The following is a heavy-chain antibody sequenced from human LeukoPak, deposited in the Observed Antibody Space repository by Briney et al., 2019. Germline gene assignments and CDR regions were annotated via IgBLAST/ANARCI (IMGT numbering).Heavy chain of an antibody. D-gene: IGHD2-15*01. J-gene: IGHJ5*02. CDR3: AREYCSGGSCYGGGWFDP. V-gene: IGHV1-18*01. CDR1: GYTFTSYG. Sequence: GASVKVSCKASGYTFTSYGISWVRQAPGQGLEGMGWISAYNGNTNYAQKFQGRVTMTRDTSISTAYMELSRLRSDDTAVYYCAREYCSGGSCYGGGWFDPWGQGTLVTVSS. CDR2: ISAYNGNT.